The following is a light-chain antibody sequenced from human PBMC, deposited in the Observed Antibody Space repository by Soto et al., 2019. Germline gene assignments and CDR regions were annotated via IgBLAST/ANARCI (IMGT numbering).Light chain of an antibody. CDR3: QQYYSYPRT. J-gene: IGKJ1*01. Sequence: IQRTQSPSSVSAFVGDRFTITCRASQGISSYLAWYQQKPGKAPKLLIYAASTLQSGVPSRFSGSGSGTDFTLTISCLHSEDFATYYCQQYYSYPRTFGQGTKVHIK. V-gene: IGKV1-8*01. CDR2: AAS. CDR1: QGISSY.